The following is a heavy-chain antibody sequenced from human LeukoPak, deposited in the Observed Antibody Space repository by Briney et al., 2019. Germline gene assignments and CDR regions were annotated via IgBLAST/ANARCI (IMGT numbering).Heavy chain of an antibody. D-gene: IGHD3-10*01. V-gene: IGHV4-59*12. CDR1: GGSFSGYY. CDR2: IYYSGST. Sequence: PSETLSLTCAVYGGSFSGYYWNWIRQPPGKGLEWIGYIYYSGSTNYNPSLKSRVTVSVDKSKNQFSLKLNSVTAADTAVYYCARVPRGAGALDYWGQGTLVTVSS. CDR3: ARVPRGAGALDY. J-gene: IGHJ4*02.